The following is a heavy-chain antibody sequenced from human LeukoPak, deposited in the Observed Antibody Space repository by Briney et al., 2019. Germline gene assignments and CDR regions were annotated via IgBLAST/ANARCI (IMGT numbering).Heavy chain of an antibody. D-gene: IGHD6-13*01. CDR2: INPDSGGT. Sequence: GASVKVSCKASGYTFTGYKMYWVRQAPGQGLEWMGWINPDSGGTRYPQQFQGRVTMTRDTSTTTAYIELNSLRSDDTAVYYCARGRGAAAVYYFDYWGQGTLVTVSS. CDR1: GYTFTGYK. CDR3: ARGRGAAAVYYFDY. V-gene: IGHV1-2*02. J-gene: IGHJ4*02.